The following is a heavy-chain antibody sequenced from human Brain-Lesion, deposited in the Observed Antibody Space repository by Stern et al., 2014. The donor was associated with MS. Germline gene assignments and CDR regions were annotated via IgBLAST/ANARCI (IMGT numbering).Heavy chain of an antibody. V-gene: IGHV1-2*02. J-gene: IGHJ6*02. D-gene: IGHD3-3*01. CDR2: INPNTGGT. CDR1: GYIFTGYY. CDR3: ARDQRGITIFGVVTDYYYLGMDV. Sequence: VQLVQSGAEVKKPGSSVKVSCKTSGYIFTGYYIHWVRQAPGQGLEWMAWINPNTGGTKYAQKFQGSVTMIMDTSISTAYVELSSLTSDDTAVYYCARDQRGITIFGVVTDYYYLGMDVWGQGTTVTVSS.